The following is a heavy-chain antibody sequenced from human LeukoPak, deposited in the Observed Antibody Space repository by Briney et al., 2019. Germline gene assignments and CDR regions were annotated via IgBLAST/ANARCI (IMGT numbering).Heavy chain of an antibody. D-gene: IGHD3-16*02. CDR1: GGSISSYY. J-gene: IGHJ4*02. Sequence: PSETLSLTCTVSGGSISSYYWSWIRQPPGKGLEWIGYIYYSGSTNYNPSLKSRVTISIDTSKNQFSLKLSSVTAADTAVYYCARVGVWGSYRDYFDYWGQGTLVTVSS. CDR3: ARVGVWGSYRDYFDY. CDR2: IYYSGST. V-gene: IGHV4-59*01.